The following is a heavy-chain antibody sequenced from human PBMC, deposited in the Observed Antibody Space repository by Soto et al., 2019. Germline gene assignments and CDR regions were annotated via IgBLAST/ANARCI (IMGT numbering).Heavy chain of an antibody. Sequence: VQLVESGGGVVLPGRSLRLSCEASGFTFRSYSMHWVRQAPGKGLEWVAVISFDGSETFYRDSVRGRFTVPRDNPKHTRQLQIYRVTAEDTATYYCATLRGETCNVFDYWGQGT. D-gene: IGHD3-10*01. CDR2: ISFDGSET. CDR3: ATLRGETCNVFDY. J-gene: IGHJ4*02. V-gene: IGHV3-30*03. CDR1: GFTFRSYS.